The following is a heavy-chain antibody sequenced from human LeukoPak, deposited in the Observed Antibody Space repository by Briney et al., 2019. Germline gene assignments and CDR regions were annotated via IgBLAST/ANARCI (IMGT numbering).Heavy chain of an antibody. CDR2: IRIGGGGT. J-gene: IGHJ5*02. D-gene: IGHD6-13*01. Sequence: GGSLRLSCAPSAPALTTYAMTWVRQAPAKGLEWVSSIRIGGGGTYYADSVKGRFTISRDNSENTLHLQMNNLRVEDTARYFCARCMVLSQGWCNWFDPWGQGTLVTVSS. V-gene: IGHV3-23*01. CDR1: APALTTYA. CDR3: ARCMVLSQGWCNWFDP.